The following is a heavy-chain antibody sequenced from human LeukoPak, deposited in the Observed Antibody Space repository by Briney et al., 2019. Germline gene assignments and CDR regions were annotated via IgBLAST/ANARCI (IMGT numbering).Heavy chain of an antibody. J-gene: IGHJ5*02. CDR3: AAALNVVVPAAILSEGFGP. D-gene: IGHD2-2*02. CDR1: GFTFTSSA. Sequence: SVKVSCKASGFTFTSSAVQWVRQARGQRLEWIGWIVVGSGNTNYAQKFQERVTITRDMSTSTAYMELSSLRSEDTAVYYCAAALNVVVPAAILSEGFGPWGQGTLVTVSS. CDR2: IVVGSGNT. V-gene: IGHV1-58*01.